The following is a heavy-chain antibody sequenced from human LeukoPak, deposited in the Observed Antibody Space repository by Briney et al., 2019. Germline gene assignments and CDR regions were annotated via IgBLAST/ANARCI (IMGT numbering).Heavy chain of an antibody. CDR3: ARTPSEIVVVPAAREYYYYYYMDV. J-gene: IGHJ6*03. V-gene: IGHV4-61*10. D-gene: IGHD2-2*01. CDR2: IYYSGST. Sequence: SQTLSLTCTVSGGSISSGTYWSWIRQPAGKGLEWIGYIYYSGSTNYNPSLKSRVTISVDTSKNQFSLKLSSVTAADTAVYYCARTPSEIVVVPAAREYYYYYYMDVWGKGTTVTVSS. CDR1: GGSISSGTY.